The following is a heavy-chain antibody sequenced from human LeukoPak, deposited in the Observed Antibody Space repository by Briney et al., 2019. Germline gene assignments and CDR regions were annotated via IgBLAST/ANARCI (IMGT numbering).Heavy chain of an antibody. J-gene: IGHJ4*02. Sequence: PSETLSLTCAVSGGSITTTNWWSWVRQPPGKGLEWIGEVHLNGATNYNPSLESRFSMSIDNSNNHLSLEVTSVTAADTAMYYCTRESGAFSPFGFWGQGTLVTVSS. D-gene: IGHD1-26*01. V-gene: IGHV4-4*02. CDR3: TRESGAFSPFGF. CDR2: VHLNGAT. CDR1: GGSITTTNW.